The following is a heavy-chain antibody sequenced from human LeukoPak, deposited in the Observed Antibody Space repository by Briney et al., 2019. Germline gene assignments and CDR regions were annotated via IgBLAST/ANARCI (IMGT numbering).Heavy chain of an antibody. CDR1: GFTFSSYT. D-gene: IGHD4-17*01. CDR3: AKERQTGDYFTSDY. J-gene: IGHJ4*02. V-gene: IGHV3-23*01. Sequence: PGGSLRLSCTASGFTFSSYTMSWVRQAPGEGLEWLSAINGRGITYYAGSVKGRFTISRDNSENTLYLQMNSLTVDDTAVYFCAKERQTGDYFTSDYWGQGTPVTVSS. CDR2: INGRGIT.